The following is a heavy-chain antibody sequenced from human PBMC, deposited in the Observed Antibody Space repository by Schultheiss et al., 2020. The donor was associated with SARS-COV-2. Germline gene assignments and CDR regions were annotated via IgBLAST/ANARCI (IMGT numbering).Heavy chain of an antibody. CDR2: IRYDGSNK. V-gene: IGHV3-30*02. J-gene: IGHJ4*02. CDR1: GFTFSSYG. CDR3: ARAEYNWNAGDY. D-gene: IGHD1-1*01. Sequence: GGSLRLSCAASGFTFSSYGMHWVRQAPGKGLEWVAFIRYDGSNKYYADSVKGRFTISRDNSKNTLYLQMNSLRAEDTAVYYCARAEYNWNAGDYWGQGTLVTVSS.